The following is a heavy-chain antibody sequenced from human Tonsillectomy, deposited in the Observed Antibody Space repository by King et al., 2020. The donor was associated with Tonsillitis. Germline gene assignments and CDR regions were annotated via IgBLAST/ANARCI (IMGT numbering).Heavy chain of an antibody. CDR1: GFIFSSYA. J-gene: IGHJ3*02. CDR3: AKDLITMIVVVNNAFDI. V-gene: IGHV3-23*04. CDR2: ISGSGGST. D-gene: IGHD3-22*01. Sequence: VQLVESGGGLVQPGGSLRLSCAASGFIFSSYAMSWVRQAPGKGLEWVSAISGSGGSTYYADSVKGRFTISRDNSKNTLYLQMNSLRAEDTAVYYCAKDLITMIVVVNNAFDIWGQGTMVTVSS.